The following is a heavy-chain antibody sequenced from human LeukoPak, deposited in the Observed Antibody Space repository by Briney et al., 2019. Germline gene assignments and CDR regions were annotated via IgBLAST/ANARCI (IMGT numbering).Heavy chain of an antibody. J-gene: IGHJ6*02. CDR1: GFTFSSYA. Sequence: PGGSLRLSCAASGFTFSSYAMSWVRQAPGKGLEWVSAISGSGGSTYYADSVKGRFTISRDNSKNTLYLQMNSLRAEDTAVYYCAKDLRMYYDSSGATYYYYGMDVWGQGTTVTVSS. V-gene: IGHV3-23*01. CDR3: AKDLRMYYDSSGATYYYYGMDV. CDR2: ISGSGGST. D-gene: IGHD3-22*01.